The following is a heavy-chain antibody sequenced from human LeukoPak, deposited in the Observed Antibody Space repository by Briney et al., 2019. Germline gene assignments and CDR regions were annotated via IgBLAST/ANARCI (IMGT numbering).Heavy chain of an antibody. CDR1: GYTFTNHG. CDR2: ISDYSGNT. J-gene: IGHJ4*02. V-gene: IGHV1-18*01. D-gene: IGHD4-17*01. CDR3: ARDLSLGRHDDGEPFDF. Sequence: VASVKVSCKTSGYTFTNHGISWVRQAPGQGLEWMGWISDYSGNTNYVQKFRGRITMTTDTSTSTAYLQLRSLSSDDTALYYCARDLSLGRHDDGEPFDFWGQGTLVTVSS.